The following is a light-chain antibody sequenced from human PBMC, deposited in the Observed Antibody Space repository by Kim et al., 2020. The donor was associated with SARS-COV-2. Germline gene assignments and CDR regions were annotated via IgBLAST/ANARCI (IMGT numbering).Light chain of an antibody. CDR1: SRRSYY. CDR2: GKN. V-gene: IGLV3-19*01. Sequence: GQRVTITCQGDSRRSYYASWYQQRQGQAPVNVVYGKNNRPSGIPDRFSGSTSGNTASLTITGAQAEDEADYFCNSRDSSGDHYVFGTGTKVTVL. CDR3: NSRDSSGDHYV. J-gene: IGLJ1*01.